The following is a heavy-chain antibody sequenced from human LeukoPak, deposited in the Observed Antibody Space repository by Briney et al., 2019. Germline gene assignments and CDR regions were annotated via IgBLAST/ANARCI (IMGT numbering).Heavy chain of an antibody. V-gene: IGHV1-69*13. D-gene: IGHD6-13*01. Sequence: GASVKVSCKASGGTFSNHAISWVRQAPGQGLEWMGVIFPISGTANYAQKFQGRVTITADASTSTVYMELSSLTSDATAVYYCARWAGDSSAWYPALFDYWGQGTLVTVSS. CDR2: IFPISGTA. CDR1: GGTFSNHA. CDR3: ARWAGDSSAWYPALFDY. J-gene: IGHJ4*02.